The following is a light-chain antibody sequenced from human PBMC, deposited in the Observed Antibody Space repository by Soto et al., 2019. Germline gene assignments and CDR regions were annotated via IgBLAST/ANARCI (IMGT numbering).Light chain of an antibody. Sequence: QSVLTQPASVSGSPGQSITISCTGTSSDVGGYNYVSWYQQHPGKAPKLMIYEVSNRPSGVSNRFSGSKSGSTASLTISGLQAEDEADYYCSSFTTSSTVLFGGGTQLTVL. CDR3: SSFTTSSTVL. CDR2: EVS. J-gene: IGLJ2*01. V-gene: IGLV2-14*01. CDR1: SSDVGGYNY.